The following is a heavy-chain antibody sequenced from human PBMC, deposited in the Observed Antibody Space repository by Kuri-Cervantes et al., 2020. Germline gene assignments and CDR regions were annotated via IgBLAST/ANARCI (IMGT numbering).Heavy chain of an antibody. CDR3: VRVFLSFVRYFDY. CDR1: GGSISSYY. CDR2: IYYSGST. J-gene: IGHJ4*02. Sequence: SETLSLTCTVSGGSISSYYWSWIRQPPGKGLEWIGYIYYSGSTNYNPSLKSRVTISVDTSKNQFSLKLSSVTAADTAVYYCVRVFLSFVRYFDYWGQGTLVTVSS. D-gene: IGHD2-8*01. V-gene: IGHV4-59*01.